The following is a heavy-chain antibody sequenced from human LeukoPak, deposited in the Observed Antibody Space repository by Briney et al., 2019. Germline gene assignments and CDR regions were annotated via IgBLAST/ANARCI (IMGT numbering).Heavy chain of an antibody. D-gene: IGHD3-22*01. V-gene: IGHV1-46*01. Sequence: ASVKVSCKASGYTFTSYYMHWVRQAPGQGLGWMGIINPSGGSTSYAQKFQGRVTMTRDTSTSTVYMELSSLRSEDTAVYYCARDLVDDSSGYYSRGPSPGYWGQGTLVTVSS. J-gene: IGHJ4*02. CDR2: INPSGGST. CDR3: ARDLVDDSSGYYSRGPSPGY. CDR1: GYTFTSYY.